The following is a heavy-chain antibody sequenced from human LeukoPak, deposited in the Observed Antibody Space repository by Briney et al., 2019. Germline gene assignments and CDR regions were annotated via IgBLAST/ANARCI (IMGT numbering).Heavy chain of an antibody. CDR1: GGSFNSGSYY. V-gene: IGHV4-61*10. D-gene: IGHD2-21*02. CDR3: ARVLLSRFDY. CDR2: TYSSGST. J-gene: IGHJ4*02. Sequence: SETLSLTCTVSGGSFNSGSYYWSWIRQPAGKGLEWIGRTYSSGSTNYNPSLRSRVTISVDTSKNQFSLKLSSVTAAGTAVYYCARVLLSRFDYWGQGTLVTVSS.